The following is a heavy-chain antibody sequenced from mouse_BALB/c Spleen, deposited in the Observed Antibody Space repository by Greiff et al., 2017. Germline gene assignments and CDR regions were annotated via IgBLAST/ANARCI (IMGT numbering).Heavy chain of an antibody. CDR2: IRLKSNNYAT. CDR1: GFTFSNYW. CDR3: TRGSYYGYAWFAY. V-gene: IGHV6-6*02. Sequence: DVMLVESGGGLVQPGGSMKLSCVASGFTFSNYWMNWVRQSPEKGLEWVAEIRLKSNNYATHYAESVKGRFTISRDDSKSSVYLQMNNLRAEDTGIYYCTRGSYYGYAWFAYWGQGTLVTVSA. D-gene: IGHD1-2*01. J-gene: IGHJ3*01.